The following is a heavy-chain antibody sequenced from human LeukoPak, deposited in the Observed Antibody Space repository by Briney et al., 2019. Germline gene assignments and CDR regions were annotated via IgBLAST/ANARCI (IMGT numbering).Heavy chain of an antibody. V-gene: IGHV1-69*02. D-gene: IGHD2-2*01. CDR1: GGTFSSYT. Sequence: SVKVSCKASGGTFSSYTISWVRQAPGQGLEWMGRIIPILGIANCAQKFQGRVTITADKSTSTAYMELSSLRSEDTAVYYCARAEAGYCSSTSCHARNRWFDPWGQGTLVTVSS. CDR2: IIPILGIA. J-gene: IGHJ5*02. CDR3: ARAEAGYCSSTSCHARNRWFDP.